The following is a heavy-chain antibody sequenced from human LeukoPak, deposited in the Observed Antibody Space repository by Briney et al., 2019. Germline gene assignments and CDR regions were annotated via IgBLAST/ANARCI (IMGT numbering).Heavy chain of an antibody. CDR2: IKQDGSEK. CDR3: ARPHSNYYYYYMDV. Sequence: GGSLRLSCAAPGFTFSSYWMHWVRQAPGKGLEWVANIKQDGSEKYYVDSVKGRFTISRDNAKNSLYLQMNSLRAEDTALYYCARPHSNYYYYYMDVWGEGTTVTVSS. CDR1: GFTFSSYW. V-gene: IGHV3-7*03. J-gene: IGHJ6*03. D-gene: IGHD4-11*01.